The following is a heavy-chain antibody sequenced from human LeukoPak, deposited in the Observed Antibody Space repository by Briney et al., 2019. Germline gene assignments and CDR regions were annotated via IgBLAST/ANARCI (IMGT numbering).Heavy chain of an antibody. CDR1: GYSISSGYY. J-gene: IGHJ5*02. Sequence: PSETLSLTCAVSGYSISSGYYWGWMRRPPGKGLEWIGSIYHSGSTFYNPSLKSRVAISVDTSKNQFSLKLNSVTAADTAMYYCARQDIVLMVYAPGGFDPWGQGALVTVSS. CDR3: ARQDIVLMVYAPGGFDP. D-gene: IGHD2-8*01. V-gene: IGHV4-38-2*01. CDR2: IYHSGST.